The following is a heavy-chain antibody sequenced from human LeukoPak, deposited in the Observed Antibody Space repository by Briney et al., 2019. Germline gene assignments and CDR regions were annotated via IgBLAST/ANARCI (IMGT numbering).Heavy chain of an antibody. CDR1: GFTFSDHF. J-gene: IGHJ4*02. CDR2: IRKRPNSYTT. CDR3: ARVSTTVAGSDYLDY. D-gene: IGHD6-19*01. V-gene: IGHV3-72*01. Sequence: GGSLRLSCAASGFTFSDHFMVWVRQAPGKGLEWVGRIRKRPNSYTTEYAESVQGRFAISRDDSKNSLYLQMNSLKTEDTAVYYCARVSTTVAGSDYLDYWGQGTQVTISS.